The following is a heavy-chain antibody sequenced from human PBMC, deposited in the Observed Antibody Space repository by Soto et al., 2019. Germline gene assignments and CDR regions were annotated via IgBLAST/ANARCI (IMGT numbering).Heavy chain of an antibody. Sequence: GGSLRLSCAASGFTFSSYAMSWVRQAPGKGLEWVSAISGSGGSTYYADSVKGRFTISRDNSKNTLYLQMNSLRAEDTAVYYCAKDSQNLQFYYYYYMDVWGKGTTVTVS. CDR3: AKDSQNLQFYYYYYMDV. V-gene: IGHV3-23*01. CDR1: GFTFSSYA. CDR2: ISGSGGST. J-gene: IGHJ6*03. D-gene: IGHD1-1*01.